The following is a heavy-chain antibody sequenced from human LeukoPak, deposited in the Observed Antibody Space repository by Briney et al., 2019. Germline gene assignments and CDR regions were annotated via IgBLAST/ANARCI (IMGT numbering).Heavy chain of an antibody. CDR2: IYYSGST. Sequence: SETLSLTCTVSGGSISSSSYYWGWIRQPPGKGLEWIGSIYYSGSTYYNPSLKSRVTISVDTSKNQFSLKLSSVTAADTAVYYCARESRPEGITMVRGVINWGQGTLVTVSS. CDR3: ARESRPEGITMVRGVIN. D-gene: IGHD3-10*01. J-gene: IGHJ4*02. CDR1: GGSISSSSYY. V-gene: IGHV4-39*02.